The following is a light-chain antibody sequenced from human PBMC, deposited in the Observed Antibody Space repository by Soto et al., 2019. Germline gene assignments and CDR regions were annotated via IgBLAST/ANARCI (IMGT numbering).Light chain of an antibody. Sequence: QSALTQPASVSGSPGQSITISCTGTSSDVGGYNYVSWYQQHPGKAPKLMIYNVSNRPSGVSNRFSGSKSGNTASLTISGLQAEDEGHYYCCSFTSTNTVLFGGGTKVTVL. CDR3: CSFTSTNTVL. CDR1: SSDVGGYNY. J-gene: IGLJ2*01. CDR2: NVS. V-gene: IGLV2-14*01.